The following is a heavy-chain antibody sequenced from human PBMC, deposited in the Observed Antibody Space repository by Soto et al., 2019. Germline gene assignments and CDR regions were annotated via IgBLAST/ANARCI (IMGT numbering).Heavy chain of an antibody. CDR3: ARSPYYYDSSGYMQYYFDY. D-gene: IGHD3-22*01. CDR2: ISGSGGRI. CDR1: GFSFSTYA. J-gene: IGHJ4*02. V-gene: IGHV3-23*01. Sequence: GGSLRLSCATSGFSFSTYAMNWVRQAPGKGLEWVSAISGSGGRIYYADSVKGRFTISRDNSKNTLYLQMGSLRAEDMAVYYCARSPYYYDSSGYMQYYFDYWGQGTLVTVSS.